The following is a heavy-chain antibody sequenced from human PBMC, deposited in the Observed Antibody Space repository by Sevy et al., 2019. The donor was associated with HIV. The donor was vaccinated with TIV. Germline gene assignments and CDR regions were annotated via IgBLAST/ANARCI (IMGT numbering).Heavy chain of an antibody. Sequence: GGSLRLSCAASGFTFSDYYMSWIRQAPGKGLEWVSYISSSGSTIYYADSVKGRYTISRDNAKNSLYLQMNSLRAEVTAVYYCARESITMDQGYFDYWGQGTLVTVSS. CDR2: ISSSGSTI. J-gene: IGHJ4*02. D-gene: IGHD3-10*01. CDR1: GFTFSDYY. CDR3: ARESITMDQGYFDY. V-gene: IGHV3-11*01.